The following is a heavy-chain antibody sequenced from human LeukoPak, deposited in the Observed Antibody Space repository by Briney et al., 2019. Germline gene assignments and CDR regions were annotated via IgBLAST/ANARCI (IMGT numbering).Heavy chain of an antibody. J-gene: IGHJ3*02. CDR3: ARDKDYSSSWANDAFDI. Sequence: GGSLRLSCAASGITFSDYSMNWVRQAPGKGLEWVSSISSSSSYTYYADSVKGRFTISRDNAKNSLYLQMNSLRAEDTALYYCARDKDYSSSWANDAFDIWGQGTMVTVSS. D-gene: IGHD6-13*01. CDR1: GITFSDYS. V-gene: IGHV3-21*01. CDR2: ISSSSSYT.